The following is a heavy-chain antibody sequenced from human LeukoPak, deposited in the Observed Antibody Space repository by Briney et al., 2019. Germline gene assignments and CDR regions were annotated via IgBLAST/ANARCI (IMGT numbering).Heavy chain of an antibody. CDR2: FSASGNYI. J-gene: IGHJ4*02. CDR3: ARVVNGYVDY. V-gene: IGHV3-21*06. CDR1: GFTFSNTN. D-gene: IGHD2-8*01. Sequence: KPGGSLRLSCAASGFTFSNTNMNWVPQAPGKGLKWVSFFSASGNYIYYADSVKCRFTISRDNAQNSLYLQMNSLRAEDTAVYFCARVVNGYVDYWGQGTLVTVSS.